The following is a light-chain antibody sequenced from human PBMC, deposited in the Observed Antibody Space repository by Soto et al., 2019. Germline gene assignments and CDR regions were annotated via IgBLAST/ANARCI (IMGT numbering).Light chain of an antibody. Sequence: EIVLTQSPATLSLSPGERATLSCRASQSVSSYLAWYQHKPGQAPRLLIDDASNRATGIPAKFSGSGSVTDFTLTIGSLEPEDFAVYYGQQRRNWPYTFGQGTKLEIK. J-gene: IGKJ2*01. CDR3: QQRRNWPYT. V-gene: IGKV3-11*01. CDR1: QSVSSY. CDR2: DAS.